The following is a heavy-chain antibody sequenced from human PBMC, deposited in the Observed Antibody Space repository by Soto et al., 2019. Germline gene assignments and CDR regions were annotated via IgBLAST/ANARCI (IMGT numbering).Heavy chain of an antibody. CDR3: ARGAAARPSKYNWFDP. J-gene: IGHJ5*02. Sequence: GGSLRLSCAASGFTFSSYAMHWVRQAPGKGLEWVAVISYDGSNKYYADSVKGRFTISRDNSKNTLYLQMNSLRAEDTAVYYCARGAAARPSKYNWFDPWGQETLVTVSS. V-gene: IGHV3-30-3*01. CDR1: GFTFSSYA. CDR2: ISYDGSNK. D-gene: IGHD6-13*01.